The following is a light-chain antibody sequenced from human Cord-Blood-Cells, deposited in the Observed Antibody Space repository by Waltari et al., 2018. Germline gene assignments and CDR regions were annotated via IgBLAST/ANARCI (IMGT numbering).Light chain of an antibody. V-gene: IGKV1-9*01. Sequence: IQLTQSPSSLSASVGDRVPITCRASQGISSYLAWYQQKPRKAPKLLFYAASTFQSGVPSRFSGSVSGTDFTLTISSLQPEDFATYYCQQLNSYPPTFGPGTKVDIK. CDR2: AAS. CDR3: QQLNSYPPT. CDR1: QGISSY. J-gene: IGKJ3*01.